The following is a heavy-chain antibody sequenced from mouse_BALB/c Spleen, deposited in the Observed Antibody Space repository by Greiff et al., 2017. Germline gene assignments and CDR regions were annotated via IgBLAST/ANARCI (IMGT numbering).Heavy chain of an antibody. CDR2: ISSGGST. D-gene: IGHD1-1*01. J-gene: IGHJ3*01. Sequence: EVKLMESGGGLVKPGGSLKLSCAASGFTFSSYAMSWVRQTPEKRLEWVASISSGGSTYYPDSVKGRFTISRDNARNILYLQMSSLRSEDTAMYYCANHYYYGSSYVSWFAYWGQGTLVTVSA. CDR1: GFTFSSYA. V-gene: IGHV5-6-5*01. CDR3: ANHYYYGSSYVSWFAY.